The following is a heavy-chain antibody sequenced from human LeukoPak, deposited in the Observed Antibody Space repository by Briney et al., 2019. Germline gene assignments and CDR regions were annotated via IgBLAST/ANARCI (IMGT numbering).Heavy chain of an antibody. V-gene: IGHV3-30-3*01. CDR1: GFTFSSYA. D-gene: IGHD3-10*01. CDR2: ISYDGSNK. CDR3: ARSPSIYYGSGSYYVL. J-gene: IGHJ4*02. Sequence: GGSLRLSCAASGFTFSSYAMHWVRQAPGKGLEWVAVISYDGSNKYYADSVKGRFTISRDNSKNTLYLQMNSLRAEDTAVYYCARSPSIYYGSGSYYVLWGQGTLVTVSS.